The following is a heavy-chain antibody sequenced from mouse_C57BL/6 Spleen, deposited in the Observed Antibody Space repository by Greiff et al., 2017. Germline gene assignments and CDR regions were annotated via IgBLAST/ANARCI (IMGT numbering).Heavy chain of an antibody. CDR2: ISSGSSTI. V-gene: IGHV5-17*01. CDR1: GFTFSDYG. Sequence: EVKLVESGGGLVKPGGSLKLSCAASGFTFSDYGMHWVRQAPEKGLEWVAYISSGSSTIFYADPVKGRFPNSRDNAKNTLFLQMTSLRSEDTAMYYCARTLYYGSSLYYAMDYWGQGTSVTVSS. CDR3: ARTLYYGSSLYYAMDY. J-gene: IGHJ4*01. D-gene: IGHD1-1*01.